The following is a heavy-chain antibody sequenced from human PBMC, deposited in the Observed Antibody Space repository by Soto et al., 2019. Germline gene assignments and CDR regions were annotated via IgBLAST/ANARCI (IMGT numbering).Heavy chain of an antibody. V-gene: IGHV5-10-1*01. J-gene: IGHJ6*02. CDR2: IDPSDSYT. CDR3: ARLYCSSTSCNYGMDV. CDR1: GYSFTSYW. Sequence: GESLKISCKGSGYSFTSYWISWVCQMPGKGLEWMGRIDPSDSYTNYSPSFQGHVTISADKSISTAYLQWSSLKASDTAMYYCARLYCSSTSCNYGMDVWGQGTTVTVSS. D-gene: IGHD2-2*01.